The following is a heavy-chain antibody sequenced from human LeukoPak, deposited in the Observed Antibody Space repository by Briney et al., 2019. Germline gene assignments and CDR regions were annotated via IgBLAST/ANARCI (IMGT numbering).Heavy chain of an antibody. J-gene: IGHJ4*02. V-gene: IGHV3-7*01. D-gene: IGHD6-13*01. Sequence: GGSLRLSCVASGFTFNKYAMSWVRQAPGKGLEWVANIKQDGSEKNYVDSVKGRFTISRDNAKNSMSLQMNSLRAEDTAVYYCTREGILAGVDYWGQGTLVTVSS. CDR1: GFTFNKYA. CDR3: TREGILAGVDY. CDR2: IKQDGSEK.